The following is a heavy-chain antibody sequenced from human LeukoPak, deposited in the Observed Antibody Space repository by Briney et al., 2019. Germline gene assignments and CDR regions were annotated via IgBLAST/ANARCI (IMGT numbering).Heavy chain of an antibody. J-gene: IGHJ3*02. CDR2: IYYSGST. V-gene: IGHV4-59*01. CDR3: ARLSSGDAFDI. D-gene: IGHD5/OR15-5a*01. CDR1: GGSISSYY. Sequence: PSETLSLTCTVSGGSISSYYWSWIRQPPGKGLEWIGYIYYSGSTNYNPSLKSRVTISVDTSKNQFSLKLGSVTAADTAVYYCARLSSGDAFDIWGQGTMVTVSS.